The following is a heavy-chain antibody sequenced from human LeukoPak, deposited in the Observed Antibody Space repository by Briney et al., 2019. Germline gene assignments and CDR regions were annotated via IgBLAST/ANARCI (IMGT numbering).Heavy chain of an antibody. J-gene: IGHJ2*01. D-gene: IGHD6-13*01. CDR2: IRYDGSNK. Sequence: TGGSLRLSCAASGFTFSSYGMHWVRQAPGKGLEWVAFIRYDGSNKYYADSVKGRFTISRDNSKNTLYLQMNSLRAEDTAVYYCARGSSWYWYFDLWGRGTLVTVSS. V-gene: IGHV3-30*02. CDR3: ARGSSWYWYFDL. CDR1: GFTFSSYG.